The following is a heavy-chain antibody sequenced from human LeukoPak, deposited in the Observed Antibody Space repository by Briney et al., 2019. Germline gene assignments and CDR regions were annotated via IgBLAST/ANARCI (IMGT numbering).Heavy chain of an antibody. CDR3: PRVTGTIFDY. D-gene: IGHD1-7*01. Sequence: SETLSLTCTVSGGSINSYYWSWIRQPPGKGLEWIGYISYSGRTSYNPSLKSRVTISVDTSKNHFSLKLSSVTAADTAVYYCPRVTGTIFDYWGQGTLVTVSS. V-gene: IGHV4-59*01. CDR1: GGSINSYY. J-gene: IGHJ4*02. CDR2: ISYSGRT.